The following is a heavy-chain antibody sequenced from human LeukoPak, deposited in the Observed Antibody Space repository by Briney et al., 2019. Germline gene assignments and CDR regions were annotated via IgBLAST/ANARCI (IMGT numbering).Heavy chain of an antibody. D-gene: IGHD4-23*01. Sequence: PGGSLRLSCAASGFTFSDYYLSWIRQAPGKGLEWVSYISRSGTTTFSADSVKGRFTISRDNAKNSLYLQMNSLRAEDTAVYFCVCGHYVGDSGGEYWGQGTLVTVSS. J-gene: IGHJ4*02. CDR3: VCGHYVGDSGGEY. CDR1: GFTFSDYY. V-gene: IGHV3-11*01. CDR2: ISRSGTTT.